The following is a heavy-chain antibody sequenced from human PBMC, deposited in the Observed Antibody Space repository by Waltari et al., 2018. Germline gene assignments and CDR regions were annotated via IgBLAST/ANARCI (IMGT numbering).Heavy chain of an antibody. D-gene: IGHD3-3*01. CDR2: ISPYNGNA. J-gene: IGHJ4*02. V-gene: IGHV1-18*04. CDR1: GYTFTHVG. Sequence: QVQLVQSGAEVKKPGASVTVSCKASGYTFTHVGINWVRQAPGQSLEWMGWISPYNGNADYDQKLQGRLTMTTDTSTKTAHLELRSLRSDDTAVYYCARGGGPRTGVALTFDLWGQGTLVTVSS. CDR3: ARGGGPRTGVALTFDL.